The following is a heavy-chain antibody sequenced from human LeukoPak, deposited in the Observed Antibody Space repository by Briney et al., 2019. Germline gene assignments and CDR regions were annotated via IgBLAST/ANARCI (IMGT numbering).Heavy chain of an antibody. J-gene: IGHJ6*03. V-gene: IGHV1-69*06. CDR1: GGTFSSYA. Sequence: ASVKFSCKASGGTFSSYAISCVRQAPGQGLEWMGGIIPIFGTANYAQKFQGRVTITADKSTSTAYMELSSLRSEDTAVYYCARDQQLGPPPGYYYYMDVWGKGTTVTVSS. CDR2: IIPIFGTA. CDR3: ARDQQLGPPPGYYYYMDV. D-gene: IGHD6-13*01.